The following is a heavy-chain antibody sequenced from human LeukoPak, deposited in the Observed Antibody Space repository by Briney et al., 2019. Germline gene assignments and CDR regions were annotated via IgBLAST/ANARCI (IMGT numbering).Heavy chain of an antibody. CDR2: INPSGGST. CDR1: GYTFTSYY. CDR3: ARINHNDFWSGYGAYYFDY. V-gene: IGHV1-46*01. J-gene: IGHJ4*02. Sequence: ASVKVSCKASGYTFTSYYMHWVRQAPGQGLEWMGIINPSGGSTSYAQKFQGRVTITADESTSTAYMELSSLRSEDTAVYYCARINHNDFWSGYGAYYFDYWGQGTLVTVSS. D-gene: IGHD3-3*01.